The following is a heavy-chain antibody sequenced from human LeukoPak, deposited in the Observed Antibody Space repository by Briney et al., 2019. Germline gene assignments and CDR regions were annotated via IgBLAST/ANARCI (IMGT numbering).Heavy chain of an antibody. CDR1: GFTFSTYW. Sequence: GGSLRLSCAASGFTFSTYWMNWVRQDPGKGLLWVSRISGDGSRSSYADSVKGRFTVSRDNAKNTLYLQMNSLRDEDTAVYYCARVDLGYSSGLDYWGQGTLVTVSS. CDR3: ARVDLGYSSGLDY. V-gene: IGHV3-74*01. J-gene: IGHJ4*02. CDR2: ISGDGSRS. D-gene: IGHD6-19*01.